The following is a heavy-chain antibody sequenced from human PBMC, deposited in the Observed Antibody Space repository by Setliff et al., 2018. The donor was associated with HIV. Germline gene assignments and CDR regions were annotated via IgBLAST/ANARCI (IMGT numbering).Heavy chain of an antibody. CDR1: GFIFTNAW. CDR3: VGHYYDPLTGYYVWFFDV. J-gene: IGHJ2*01. D-gene: IGHD3-9*01. V-gene: IGHV3-15*05. CDR2: IKSKSDGGTT. Sequence: PGGSLRLSCETSGFIFTNAWMSWVRQSPRKGLESLARIKSKSDGGTTSYAAPVKDRFTISRDDSRNTLYLQMNSMKSDDTATYYCVGHYYDPLTGYYVWFFDVWGRGTLVTVSS.